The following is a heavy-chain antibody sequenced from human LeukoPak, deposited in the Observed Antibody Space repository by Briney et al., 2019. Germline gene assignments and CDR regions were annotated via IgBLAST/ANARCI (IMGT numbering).Heavy chain of an antibody. Sequence: KPGGSLRLSCAASGFTFSSCGFNWVRQAPGKGLEWVSSIGPTGTDRYYADSVRGRFIISRDNAKNSMYLQMDSLRDEDTAVYYCATETIGRHYDYWGQGTLLTVSS. J-gene: IGHJ4*02. CDR1: GFTFSSCG. V-gene: IGHV3-21*01. CDR3: ATETIGRHYDY. CDR2: IGPTGTDR. D-gene: IGHD1-14*01.